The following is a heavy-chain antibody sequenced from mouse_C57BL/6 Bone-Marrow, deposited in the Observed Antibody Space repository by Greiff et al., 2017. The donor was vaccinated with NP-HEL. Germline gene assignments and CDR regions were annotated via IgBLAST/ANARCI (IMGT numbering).Heavy chain of an antibody. CDR1: GYTFTSYG. J-gene: IGHJ3*01. CDR3: ARKVYYGYGGAY. V-gene: IGHV1-81*01. CDR2: IYPRSGNT. Sequence: VQGVESGAELARPGASVKLSCKASGYTFTSYGISWVKQRTGQGLEWIGEIYPRSGNTYYNEKFKGKATLTADKSSSTAYMELRSLTSEDSAVYFCARKVYYGYGGAYWGQGTLVTVSA. D-gene: IGHD2-2*01.